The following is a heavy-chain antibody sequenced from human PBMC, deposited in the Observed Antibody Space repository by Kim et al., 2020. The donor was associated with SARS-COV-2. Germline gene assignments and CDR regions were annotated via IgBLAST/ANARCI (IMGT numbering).Heavy chain of an antibody. D-gene: IGHD6-6*01. CDR1: GYTFTSYY. CDR2: INPSGGST. J-gene: IGHJ4*02. Sequence: ASVKVSCKASGYTFTSYYMHWVRQAPGQGLEWMGIINPSGGSTSYAQKFQGRVTMTRDTSTSTVYMELSSLRSEDTAVYYCARNPTKDDSSSSGWYFDYWGQGTLVTVSS. CDR3: ARNPTKDDSSSSGWYFDY. V-gene: IGHV1-46*01.